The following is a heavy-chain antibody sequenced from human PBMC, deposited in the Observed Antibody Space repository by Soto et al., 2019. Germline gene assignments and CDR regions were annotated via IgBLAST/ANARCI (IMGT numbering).Heavy chain of an antibody. Sequence: GGSLRLSCAASGFTFSSYAMSWVRQAPGKGLEWVSAISGSGGSTYYADSVKGRFTISRDNSKNTLYLQMNSLRAEDTAVYACAKDRVIAAADRSYYYYYMDVWGKGTTVTVSS. CDR2: ISGSGGST. V-gene: IGHV3-23*01. CDR1: GFTFSSYA. J-gene: IGHJ6*03. CDR3: AKDRVIAAADRSYYYYYMDV. D-gene: IGHD6-13*01.